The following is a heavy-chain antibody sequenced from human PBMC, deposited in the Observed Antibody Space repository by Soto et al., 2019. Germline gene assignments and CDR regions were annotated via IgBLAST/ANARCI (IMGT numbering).Heavy chain of an antibody. J-gene: IGHJ6*02. CDR3: ARQGFGPLHGLVDV. CDR2: VHHSWGS. V-gene: IGHV4-59*08. CDR1: GGSISSYY. D-gene: IGHD3-10*01. Sequence: QVQLQESGPGLVKPSETLSLSCTVSGGSISSYYWSWFRQSPGKRMEWIGYVHHSWGSSYNPSLQSRVAISRDTSKSQSSLKGTSVTATDTSVYYCARQGFGPLHGLVDVWGQGTTVTVSS.